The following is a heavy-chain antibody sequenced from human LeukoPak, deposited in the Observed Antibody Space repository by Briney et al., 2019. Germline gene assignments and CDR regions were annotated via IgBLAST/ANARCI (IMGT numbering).Heavy chain of an antibody. CDR2: ISDSGST. D-gene: IGHD6-13*01. CDR3: AKDWPSEWQQLPDYDAVDV. V-gene: IGHV3-23*01. Sequence: PGGSLRLSCAASGFTFSNYAMTWVRQAPGNGLEWVSTISDSGSTFYADSVKCRFTISRDNSKNTLFLQMNGLRADDTAVYYCAKDWPSEWQQLPDYDAVDVWGQGTMVTVSS. CDR1: GFTFSNYA. J-gene: IGHJ3*01.